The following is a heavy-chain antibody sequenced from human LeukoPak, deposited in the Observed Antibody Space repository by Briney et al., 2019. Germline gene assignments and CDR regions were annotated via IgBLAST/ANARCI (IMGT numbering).Heavy chain of an antibody. V-gene: IGHV4-34*01. CDR2: INHSGST. D-gene: IGHD6-13*01. J-gene: IGHJ6*02. CDR1: SGSFNGYY. Sequence: PSETLSLTCAVYSGSFNGYYWNWIRQPPGKGLEWIGEINHSGSTNYNPSLKSPVTISVDTSKNQFSLKLSSVAAADTAVYYCARGLISSSWYSYYYGMDVWGQGTTVTVSS. CDR3: ARGLISSSWYSYYYGMDV.